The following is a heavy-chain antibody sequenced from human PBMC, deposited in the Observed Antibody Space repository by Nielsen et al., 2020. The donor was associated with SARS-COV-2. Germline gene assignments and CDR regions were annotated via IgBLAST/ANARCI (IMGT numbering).Heavy chain of an antibody. CDR2: VSSSGGST. D-gene: IGHD3-10*01. CDR1: GFTFNIYA. CDR3: AKDGVVRGDALDL. J-gene: IGHJ3*01. V-gene: IGHV3-23*01. Sequence: GESLKISCIASGFTFNIYAMAWVRRTPGRGLQWATGVSSSGGSTYYTDSVKGRFTISRDNSKNTLYLEMHSLRVEDTAVYYCAKDGVVRGDALDLWGQGTMVTVSS.